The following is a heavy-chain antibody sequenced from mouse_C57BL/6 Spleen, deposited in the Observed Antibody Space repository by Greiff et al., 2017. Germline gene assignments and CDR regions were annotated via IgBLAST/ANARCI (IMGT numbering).Heavy chain of an antibody. D-gene: IGHD1-1*01. J-gene: IGHJ3*01. CDR3: ARGDYDGSSYPAWFAY. CDR1: GYTFTTYP. CDR2: FHPYNDDT. Sequence: VQLQQSGAELVKPGASVKMSCKASGYTFTTYPIEWMKQNHGKSLEWIGNFHPYNDDTKYNEKFKGKATLTVEKSSSTVYLELSRLTSDDSAVYYCARGDYDGSSYPAWFAYWGQGTLVTVSA. V-gene: IGHV1-47*01.